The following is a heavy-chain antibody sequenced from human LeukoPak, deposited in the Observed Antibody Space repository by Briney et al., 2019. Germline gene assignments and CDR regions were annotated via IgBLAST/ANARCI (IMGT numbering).Heavy chain of an antibody. D-gene: IGHD4-11*01. CDR1: GGSISSSSYY. J-gene: IGHJ4*02. V-gene: IGHV4-39*01. CDR3: ARLGASMTTVTFRY. Sequence: SETLSLTCTVSGGSISSSSYYWGWIRQPPGKGLEWIVSIYYSGSTYYNPSLKSRVTISVDTSKNQFSLKLSSVTAADTAVYYCARLGASMTTVTFRYWGQGTLVTVSS. CDR2: IYYSGST.